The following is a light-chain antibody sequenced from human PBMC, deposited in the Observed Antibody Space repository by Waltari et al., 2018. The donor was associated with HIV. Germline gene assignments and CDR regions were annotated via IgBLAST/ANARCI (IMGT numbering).Light chain of an antibody. CDR3: QHLNSYPPFT. CDR1: QAISRN. Sequence: DIQLTQSPSFMSASVGDRVTITCRASQAISRNLAWYQQKPGQPPTLLIYAASSLPSGVPSRFSGSGSGTEFTLTIRSLQPEDFASYYCQHLNSYPPFTFGPGTTVD. V-gene: IGKV1-9*01. J-gene: IGKJ3*01. CDR2: AAS.